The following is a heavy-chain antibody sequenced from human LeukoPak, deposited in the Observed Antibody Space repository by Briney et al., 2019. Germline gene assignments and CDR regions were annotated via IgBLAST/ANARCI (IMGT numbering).Heavy chain of an antibody. CDR1: GGSISSSSYY. Sequence: PSETLSLTCTVSGGSISSSSYYWGWIRQPPGKGLEWIGSIYYSGSTYYNPSLKSRVTISVDTSKNQFSLKLSSVTAADTAVYYCARHIDSSGYYYLYYFDYWGQGTLVTVSS. J-gene: IGHJ4*02. CDR2: IYYSGST. V-gene: IGHV4-39*01. D-gene: IGHD3-22*01. CDR3: ARHIDSSGYYYLYYFDY.